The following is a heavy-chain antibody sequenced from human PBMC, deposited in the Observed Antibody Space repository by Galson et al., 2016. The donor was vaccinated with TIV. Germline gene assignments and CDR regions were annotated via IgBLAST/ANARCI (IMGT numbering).Heavy chain of an antibody. V-gene: IGHV3-23*01. Sequence: SLRLSCAASGFTFSSFAMTWVRQAPGKGLEWLSTIRPSATRTYYSDSVKDRFTTSRDDSFNTLFLQINSLRAEDTAMYFCARETGGSGWYTVDYWGQGALVIVSS. J-gene: IGHJ4*02. D-gene: IGHD6-19*01. CDR3: ARETGGSGWYTVDY. CDR1: GFTFSSFA. CDR2: IRPSATRT.